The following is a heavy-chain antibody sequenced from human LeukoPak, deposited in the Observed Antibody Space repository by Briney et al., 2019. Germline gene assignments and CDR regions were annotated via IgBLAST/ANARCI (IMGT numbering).Heavy chain of an antibody. CDR1: GFTFSSYS. Sequence: GGSLRLSCAASGFTFSSYSMNWVRQAPGKGLEWVSSISSSSSYIYYADSVKGRFTISRDNDKNSLYLQMNSLRAEDTAVYYCAREGKLRFLEWLLSFDYWGQGTLVTVSS. J-gene: IGHJ4*02. D-gene: IGHD3-3*01. CDR3: AREGKLRFLEWLLSFDY. CDR2: ISSSSSYI. V-gene: IGHV3-21*01.